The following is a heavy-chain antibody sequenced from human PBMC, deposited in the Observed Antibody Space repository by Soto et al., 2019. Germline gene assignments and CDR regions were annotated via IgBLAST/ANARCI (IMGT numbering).Heavy chain of an antibody. V-gene: IGHV4-34*01. Sequence: SEARSVTWAVSGGSFSGCDWSGIRQPPGKGLEWIGEINHSGSTNYNPSLKSRVTISVDTSKNQFSLKLSSVTAADTAVYYCARHWFNYYHYLLAVRAQGSTVPVSS. CDR3: ARHWFNYYHYLLAV. CDR2: INHSGST. CDR1: GGSFSGCD. J-gene: IGHJ6*02. D-gene: IGHD3-10*01.